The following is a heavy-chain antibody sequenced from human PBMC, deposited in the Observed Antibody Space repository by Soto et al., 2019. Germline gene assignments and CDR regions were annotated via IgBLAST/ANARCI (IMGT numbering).Heavy chain of an antibody. CDR3: ARVPLGYDFWSGYYTYYYCGMDV. V-gene: IGHV1-69*13. D-gene: IGHD3-3*01. CDR2: IIPIFGTA. CDR1: GGTFSSYA. J-gene: IGHJ6*02. Sequence: SVKVSCKASGGTFSSYAISWVRQAPGQGLEWMGGIIPIFGTANYAQKFQGRVTITADESTSTAYMELSSLRSEDTAVYYCARVPLGYDFWSGYYTYYYCGMDVWGQGTTVTVSS.